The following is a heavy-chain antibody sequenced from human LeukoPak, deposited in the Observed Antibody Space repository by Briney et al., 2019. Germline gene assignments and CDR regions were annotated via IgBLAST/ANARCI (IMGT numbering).Heavy chain of an antibody. J-gene: IGHJ4*02. CDR2: IIPIFGTA. CDR1: GGTFSSYA. CDR3: ARARSGWYGYYFDY. V-gene: IGHV1-69*06. D-gene: IGHD6-19*01. Sequence: ASVKVSCKASGGTFSSYAISWVRQAPGQGLEWMGGIIPIFGTANYAQKFQGRVTITADTSTSTAYMELRSLRSDDTAVYYCARARSGWYGYYFDYWGQGTLVTVSS.